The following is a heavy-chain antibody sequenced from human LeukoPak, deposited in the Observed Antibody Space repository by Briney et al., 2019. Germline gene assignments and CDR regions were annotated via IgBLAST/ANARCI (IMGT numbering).Heavy chain of an antibody. D-gene: IGHD1-26*01. CDR1: GFTFSSYS. J-gene: IGHJ4*02. V-gene: IGHV3-7*01. Sequence: GGSLRLSCAGSGFTFSSYSMNWVRQAPGKGPEWVANIKQDGSDKKYLDSVKGRFTISRDNAKNSVYLEMNSLRVEDTAVYYCVRGGRGERPNYWGQGTLVTVSS. CDR2: IKQDGSDK. CDR3: VRGGRGERPNY.